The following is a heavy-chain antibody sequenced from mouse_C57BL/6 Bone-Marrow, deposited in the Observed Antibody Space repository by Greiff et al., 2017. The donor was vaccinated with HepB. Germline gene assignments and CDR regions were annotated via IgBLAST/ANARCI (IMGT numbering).Heavy chain of an antibody. D-gene: IGHD1-1*01. J-gene: IGHJ2*01. CDR3: VRHGYYGFYFDY. Sequence: DVKLVESGGGLVQPKGSLKLSCAASGFSFNTYAMNWVRQAPGTGLEWVARIRSKSNNYATYYADSVKDRFTISRDDSEIMLYLQMNNLKTEDTAMYYCVRHGYYGFYFDYWGQGTTLTVSS. CDR1: GFSFNTYA. CDR2: IRSKSNNYAT. V-gene: IGHV10-1*01.